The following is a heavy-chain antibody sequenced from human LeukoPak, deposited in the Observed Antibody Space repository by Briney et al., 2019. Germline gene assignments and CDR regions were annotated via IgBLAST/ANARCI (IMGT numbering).Heavy chain of an antibody. J-gene: IGHJ4*02. CDR1: GFTFSTYN. D-gene: IGHD3-22*01. CDR2: ISSTGSAK. V-gene: IGHV3-21*01. Sequence: TGGSLRLSCAASGFTFSTYNMNWVRQAPGKGLEWVSSISSTGSAKYYADSVRGRFTISRDSANHSLYLQMNSLRAEDTAVYYCAKPILQYYYDSSGHDYWGQGTLVTVSS. CDR3: AKPILQYYYDSSGHDY.